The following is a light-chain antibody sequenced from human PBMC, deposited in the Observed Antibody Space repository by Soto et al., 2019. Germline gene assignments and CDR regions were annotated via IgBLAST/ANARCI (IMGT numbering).Light chain of an antibody. Sequence: EIVMTQSPATLSVSPGERATLSCGASQGIGSTLAWYQQKPGQTPRLLIYGASTRATGVPARFSGSGSGTEFTLTINSLQSEDFAVYYCQRYNNWPLTFGGGTKVEIK. V-gene: IGKV3-15*01. CDR3: QRYNNWPLT. J-gene: IGKJ4*01. CDR1: QGIGST. CDR2: GAS.